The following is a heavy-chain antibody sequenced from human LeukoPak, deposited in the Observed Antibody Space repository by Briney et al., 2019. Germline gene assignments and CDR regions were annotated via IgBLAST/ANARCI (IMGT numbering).Heavy chain of an antibody. D-gene: IGHD2/OR15-2a*01. CDR2: ISSSRSYI. CDR1: GFTFSSYS. CDR3: AREIGNTGH. J-gene: IGHJ4*02. Sequence: PGGSLRLSCAASGFTFSSYSMNWVRQAPGEGLEWVSSISSSRSYIYYADSVKGRFTISRDSAKNSLYLRMNRLRAEDTAVYYCAREIGNTGHWGQGTLVTVSS. V-gene: IGHV3-21*01.